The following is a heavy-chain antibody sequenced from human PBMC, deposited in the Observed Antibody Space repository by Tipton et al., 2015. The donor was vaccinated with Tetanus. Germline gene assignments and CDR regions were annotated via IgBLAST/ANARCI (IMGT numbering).Heavy chain of an antibody. J-gene: IGHJ5*02. CDR1: RGSINSGTFY. CDR3: ARTADTWFDP. CDR2: IYYNGNM. D-gene: IGHD2-21*02. V-gene: IGHV4-39*01. Sequence: TLSLTCTVSRGSINSGTFYWDWIRQPPGKGLEWIGNIYYNGNMLENPSLKGRVTLSLDKSKNQFSLNLTSVTAADTAGYYCARTADTWFDPWGQGILVTVSS.